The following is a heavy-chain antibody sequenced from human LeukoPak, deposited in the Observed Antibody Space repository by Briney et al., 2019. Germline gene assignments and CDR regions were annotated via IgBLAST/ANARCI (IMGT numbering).Heavy chain of an antibody. J-gene: IGHJ4*02. CDR2: MNPNSGNT. V-gene: IGHV1-8*02. CDR3: ARAVYLKPKYDFWSGYYRYYFDY. D-gene: IGHD3-3*01. CDR1: GYTFTGYY. Sequence: ASVKVSCKASGYTFTGYYMHWVRQATGQGLEWMGWMNPNSGNTGYAQKFQGRVTMTRNTSISTAYMELSSLRSEDTAVYYCARAVYLKPKYDFWSGYYRYYFDYWGQGTLVTVSS.